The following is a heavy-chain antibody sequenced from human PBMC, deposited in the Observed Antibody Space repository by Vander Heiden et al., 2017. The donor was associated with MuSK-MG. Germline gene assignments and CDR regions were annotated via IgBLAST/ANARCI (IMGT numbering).Heavy chain of an antibody. Sequence: QVQLVQSGAEVTKPGSSVKVSCKASGGTFSSYAISWVRQAPGQGLEWMGRIIPILGIANYAQKFQGRGTITADKSTSTAYMELSSLRSEDTAVYYCARARVNDYGDYVNAFDIWGQGTMVTVSS. CDR2: IIPILGIA. CDR1: GGTFSSYA. J-gene: IGHJ3*02. CDR3: ARARVNDYGDYVNAFDI. D-gene: IGHD4-17*01. V-gene: IGHV1-69*04.